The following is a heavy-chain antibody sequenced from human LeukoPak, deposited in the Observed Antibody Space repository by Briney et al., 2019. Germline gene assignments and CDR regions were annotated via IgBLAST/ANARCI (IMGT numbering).Heavy chain of an antibody. CDR2: IHSDASNE. Sequence: GGTLRLSCAVSGFTFNAYGMHWVRQAPGKGLEWVAFIHSDASNEYYPDSVKGRFTNSRDNSKITLYLQMNIVRAEDTAVYYWANGGSGVFDYWGQGALVSVSS. CDR1: GFTFNAYG. D-gene: IGHD4-23*01. J-gene: IGHJ4*02. V-gene: IGHV3-30*02. CDR3: ANGGSGVFDY.